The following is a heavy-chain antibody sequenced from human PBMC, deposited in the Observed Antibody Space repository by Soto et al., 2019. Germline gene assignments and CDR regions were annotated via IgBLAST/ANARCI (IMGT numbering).Heavy chain of an antibody. CDR1: GFTFSMYS. CDR3: ARDHLILPAHDFFYGSDV. CDR2: IPQDGVDG. V-gene: IGHV3-7*03. Sequence: GGSLRLSCEVSGFTFSMYSMSWVRQSPGKGLEWVAKIPQDGVDGHYADSVRGRCTISRDNGKNSLYLQLNNLRAEDAAVYYCARDHLILPAHDFFYGSDVWGRGATVTVSS. J-gene: IGHJ6*02. D-gene: IGHD2-21*02.